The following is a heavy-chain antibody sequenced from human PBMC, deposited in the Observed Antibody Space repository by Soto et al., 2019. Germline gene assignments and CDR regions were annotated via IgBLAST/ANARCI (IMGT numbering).Heavy chain of an antibody. V-gene: IGHV1-69*06. CDR1: GGTFNSYS. Sequence: QVQLVQSGAEVKTPGSSVKVSCKASGGTFNSYSIDWVRQAPGQGFEWMGGIIPMSGRPNYAQRLQGRVKFSADKSTNTVYMEXXXXXXXXXXXXYXTRRGRQSANXFDPWGQGTLVTV. CDR3: TRRGRQSANXFDP. D-gene: IGHD3-10*01. J-gene: IGHJ5*02. CDR2: IIPMSGRP.